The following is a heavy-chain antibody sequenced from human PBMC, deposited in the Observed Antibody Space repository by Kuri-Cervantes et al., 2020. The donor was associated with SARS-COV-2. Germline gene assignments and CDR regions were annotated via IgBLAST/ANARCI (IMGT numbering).Heavy chain of an antibody. CDR2: INPSGGST. V-gene: IGHV1-46*01. Sequence: ASVKVSCKASGYTFTGYYMHWVRQAPGQGIEWMGWINPSGGSTSYAQKFQGRVTMTRDTSTSTVYMELSSLRSEDTAVYYCARDLTTVTTARGGYYYYGMDVWGQGTTVTVSS. CDR1: GYTFTGYY. J-gene: IGHJ6*02. CDR3: ARDLTTVTTARGGYYYYGMDV. D-gene: IGHD4-17*01.